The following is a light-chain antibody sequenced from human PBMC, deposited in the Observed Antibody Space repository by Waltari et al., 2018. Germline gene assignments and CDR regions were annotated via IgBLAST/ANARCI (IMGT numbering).Light chain of an antibody. V-gene: IGLV1-47*01. CDR3: ASWDDSHYV. Sequence: QSVLTQPPSASETPRHRVTIPCSVSDAHPASTYLYWYRQPPGTAPKLLIYENNQRPSGVPDRFSASKSGTSASLAIDGLRSEDEAIYYCASWDDSHYVFGPGTQVTVL. CDR2: ENN. CDR1: DAHPASTY. J-gene: IGLJ1*01.